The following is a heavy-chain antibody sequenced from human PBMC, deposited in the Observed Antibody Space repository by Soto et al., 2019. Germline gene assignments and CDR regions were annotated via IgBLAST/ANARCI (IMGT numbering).Heavy chain of an antibody. D-gene: IGHD2-8*01. Sequence: SETLSLTCAVYGGSFSGYYWSWIRQPPGKGLEWIGYIYYSGSTNYNPSLKSRVTISVDTSKNQFSLKLSSVTAADTAEYYCARYAYLDYYYYGMDVWGQGTTVTVSS. CDR1: GGSFSGYY. CDR2: IYYSGST. CDR3: ARYAYLDYYYYGMDV. J-gene: IGHJ6*02. V-gene: IGHV4-59*01.